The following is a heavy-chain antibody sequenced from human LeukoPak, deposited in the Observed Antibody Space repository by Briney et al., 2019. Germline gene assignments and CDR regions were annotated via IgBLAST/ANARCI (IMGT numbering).Heavy chain of an antibody. J-gene: IGHJ3*02. D-gene: IGHD2-15*01. CDR1: GYSFTSYW. CDR2: IYPGDSDT. V-gene: IGHV5-51*01. Sequence: GESLKISCKGSGYSFTSYWIGWVRQMPGKGLEWMGIIYPGDSDTRYSPSFQGQVTISADKSISTAYLQWSSLKASDTAMYYCARINRQYCSGGSCYSRAFDIWGQGTMVTVSS. CDR3: ARINRQYCSGGSCYSRAFDI.